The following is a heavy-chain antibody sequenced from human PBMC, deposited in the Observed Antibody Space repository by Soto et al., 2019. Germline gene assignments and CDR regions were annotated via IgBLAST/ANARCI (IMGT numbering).Heavy chain of an antibody. D-gene: IGHD3-10*01. V-gene: IGHV4-34*01. CDR1: GGSFSGYY. CDR3: ARGGVLLWFGEPIAPFDY. J-gene: IGHJ4*02. Sequence: SSETLSLTCAVYGGSFSGYYWSWIRQPPGKGLEWIGEINHSGSTNYNPSLKSRVTISVDTSKNQFSLKLSSVTAADTAVYYCARGGVLLWFGEPIAPFDYWGQGTLVTVSS. CDR2: INHSGST.